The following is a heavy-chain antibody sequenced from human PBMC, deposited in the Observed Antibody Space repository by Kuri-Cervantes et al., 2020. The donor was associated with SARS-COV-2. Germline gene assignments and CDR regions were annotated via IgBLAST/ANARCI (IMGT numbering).Heavy chain of an antibody. V-gene: IGHV1-3*01. J-gene: IGHJ4*02. CDR1: GYTFTSYA. Sequence: ASVKVSCKASGYTFTSYAMHWVRQAPGQRLEWMGWINAGNGNTKYSQKFQGRVTITRDTSASTAYMVLSSLRSEDTAVYYCARVRGLGSADSSAFRGYYFDYWGQGTLVTVSS. D-gene: IGHD3-22*01. CDR3: ARVRGLGSADSSAFRGYYFDY. CDR2: INAGNGNT.